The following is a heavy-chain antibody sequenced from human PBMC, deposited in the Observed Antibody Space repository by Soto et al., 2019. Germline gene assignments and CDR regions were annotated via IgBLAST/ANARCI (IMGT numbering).Heavy chain of an antibody. Sequence: SVKVSCKASGGTFSSYAISWVRQAPGQGLEWMGGIIPIFGTANYAQKFQGRVTITADESTSTAYMELSSLRSEDTAAYYCARHNIFGVVIIGGFDYWGQGTLVTVSS. CDR2: IIPIFGTA. CDR3: ARHNIFGVVIIGGFDY. V-gene: IGHV1-69*13. J-gene: IGHJ4*02. D-gene: IGHD3-3*01. CDR1: GGTFSSYA.